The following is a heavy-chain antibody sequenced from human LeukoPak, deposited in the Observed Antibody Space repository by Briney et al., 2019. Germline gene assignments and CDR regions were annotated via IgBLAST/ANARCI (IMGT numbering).Heavy chain of an antibody. V-gene: IGHV3-53*01. Sequence: PEGSLRLSCAASGFTVSSNYMSWVRQAPGKRLEWVSVIYSGGSTYYADSVKGRFTISRDNSKNTLYLQMNSLRAEDTAVYYCARRLYSSSWSSFDYWGQGTLVTVYS. CDR3: ARRLYSSSWSSFDY. CDR2: IYSGGST. J-gene: IGHJ4*02. D-gene: IGHD6-13*01. CDR1: GFTVSSNY.